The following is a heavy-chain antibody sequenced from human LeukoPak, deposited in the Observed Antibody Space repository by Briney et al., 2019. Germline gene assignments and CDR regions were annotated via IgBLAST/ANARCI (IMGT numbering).Heavy chain of an antibody. CDR1: GGSISSYY. V-gene: IGHV4-59*01. CDR3: ARSSGAYPSFDY. J-gene: IGHJ4*02. D-gene: IGHD1-26*01. CDR2: IYYSGTT. Sequence: SETLSLTCTVSGGSISSYYWSWIRQPPGKGLEWIGYIYYSGTTDYNPSLKSRVAISVDTSNNQFSLKVSSVTAADTAVYYCARSSGAYPSFDYWGQGTLVPVSS.